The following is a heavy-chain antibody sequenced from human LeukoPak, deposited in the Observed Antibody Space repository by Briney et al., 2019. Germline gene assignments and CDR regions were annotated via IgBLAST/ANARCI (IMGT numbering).Heavy chain of an antibody. J-gene: IGHJ4*02. D-gene: IGHD4-17*01. CDR3: ARDMFGATVFLTTVTTLADY. CDR1: GFTLSGSA. Sequence: PGGSLRLSCAASGFTLSGSALHWVRQASGKGREWVGRIRSTANGYETAYDESVKGRFTISRDDSKNTAYLQMDSLKTEDTAVYYCARDMFGATVFLTTVTTLADYWGQGTLLAV. CDR2: IRSTANGYET. V-gene: IGHV3-73*01.